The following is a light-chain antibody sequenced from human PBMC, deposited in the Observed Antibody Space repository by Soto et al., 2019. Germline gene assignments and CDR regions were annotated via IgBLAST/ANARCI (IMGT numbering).Light chain of an antibody. CDR3: TSYTTNKTPL. V-gene: IGLV2-14*03. Sequence: QSALTQPASVSGSPGQSITISCTGTISDVGGYNYVSWYQQHPGKAPKLMIYDVSSRPSGVSNRFSGSKSGNTASLTISGLLSEDEADYYCTSYTTNKTPLFGGGTKVTVL. J-gene: IGLJ2*01. CDR2: DVS. CDR1: ISDVGGYNY.